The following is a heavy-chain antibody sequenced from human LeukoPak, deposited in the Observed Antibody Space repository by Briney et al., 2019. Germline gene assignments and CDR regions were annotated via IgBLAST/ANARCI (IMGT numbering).Heavy chain of an antibody. Sequence: TSETLSLTCIVSGGSISSGSYYWSWIRQPAGKGLEWIGRIYTSGSTNYNPSLKSRVTISVDTSKNQFPLKLSSVTAADTAVYYCARDPYYYDSSGTKYNWFDPWGQGTLVTVSS. D-gene: IGHD3-22*01. V-gene: IGHV4-61*02. CDR3: ARDPYYYDSSGTKYNWFDP. J-gene: IGHJ5*02. CDR1: GGSISSGSYY. CDR2: IYTSGST.